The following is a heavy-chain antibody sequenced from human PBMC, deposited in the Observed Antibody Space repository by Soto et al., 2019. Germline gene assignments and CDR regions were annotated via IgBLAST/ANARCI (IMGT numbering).Heavy chain of an antibody. CDR2: ISSSGSTI. D-gene: IGHD3-10*01. V-gene: IGHV3-11*01. Sequence: QVQLVESGGGLVKPGGSLRLSCAASGFTFSDYNMSWIRQAPGKGLEWVSYISSSGSTIYYADSVKGRFTISRDNAKNSLYLQMNSLRAEDTAVYYCARDSGSGSYYNVLYYYYGMDVWGQGTTVTVSS. J-gene: IGHJ6*02. CDR3: ARDSGSGSYYNVLYYYYGMDV. CDR1: GFTFSDYN.